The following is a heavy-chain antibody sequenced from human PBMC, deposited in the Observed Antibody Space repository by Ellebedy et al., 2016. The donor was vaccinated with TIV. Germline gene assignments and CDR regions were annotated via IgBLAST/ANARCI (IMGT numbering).Heavy chain of an antibody. CDR1: GFTFSIYA. J-gene: IGHJ4*02. Sequence: PGGSLRLSCAASGFTFSIYAMGWVRQAPGKGLEWVSTISRNGGGTYYAGSVKGRFTISRDNSKNTLSLQMNSLRAEDTAVYYCAKNGGSREYEWWGQGTLVTVSS. CDR3: AKNGGSREYEW. D-gene: IGHD2-15*01. V-gene: IGHV3-23*01. CDR2: ISRNGGGT.